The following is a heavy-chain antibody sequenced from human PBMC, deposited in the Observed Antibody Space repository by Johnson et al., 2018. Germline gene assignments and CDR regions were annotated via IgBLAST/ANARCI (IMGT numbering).Heavy chain of an antibody. J-gene: IGHJ6*02. D-gene: IGHD6-19*01. V-gene: IGHV1-69*01. CDR2: IIPIFGTA. CDR1: GGTFSSYA. CDR3: ARDSASGGLYEPYDYYDGMDV. Sequence: QVQLVQSGAEVKKPGSSVKVSCKASGGTFSSYAISWVRQAPGQGLEWMGGIIPIFGTANYAQKFQGRVTITADESTSTAYMELRSLRSEDPPVYYCARDSASGGLYEPYDYYDGMDVWDQGTTVTVTS.